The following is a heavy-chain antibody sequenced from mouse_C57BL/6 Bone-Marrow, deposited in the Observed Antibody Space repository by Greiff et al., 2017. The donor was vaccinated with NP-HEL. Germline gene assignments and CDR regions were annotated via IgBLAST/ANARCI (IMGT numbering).Heavy chain of an antibody. J-gene: IGHJ1*03. V-gene: IGHV1-19*01. CDR3: ARMSPYWYFDV. Sequence: VQLQQSGPVLVKPGASVKMSCKASGYTFTDYYMNWVKQSHGKSLEWIGVINPYNGGTSYNQKFKGKATLTVDKSSSTAYMALNSLTSEDSAVYYCARMSPYWYFDVWGTGTTVTVSS. CDR1: GYTFTDYY. CDR2: INPYNGGT.